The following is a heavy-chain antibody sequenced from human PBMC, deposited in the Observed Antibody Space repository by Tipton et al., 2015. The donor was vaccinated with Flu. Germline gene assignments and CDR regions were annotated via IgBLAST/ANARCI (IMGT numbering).Heavy chain of an antibody. J-gene: IGHJ4*02. D-gene: IGHD3-10*02. Sequence: TLSLTCTVSGGSISSSSYYWGWIRQPPGKGLEWIGSIYYSGSTYYNPSLKSRVTISVDTSKNQFSLRLSSVTAADTAVYYCARHTGDSVRGVIDYWGQGTLVTVSS. CDR1: GGSISSSSYY. CDR3: ARHTGDSVRGVIDY. CDR2: IYYSGST. V-gene: IGHV4-39*01.